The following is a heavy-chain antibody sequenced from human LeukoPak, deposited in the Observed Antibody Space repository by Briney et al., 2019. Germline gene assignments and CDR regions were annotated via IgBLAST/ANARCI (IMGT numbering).Heavy chain of an antibody. D-gene: IGHD2-2*01. CDR2: ISGDGSSS. J-gene: IGHJ1*01. V-gene: IGHV3-64*05. CDR1: GFTFSTYV. Sequence: GGSLRLSCSASGFTFSTYVMHWVRQAPGKGLQYVSGISGDGSSSYYADSVKGRFTISRDNSKNTQYVQMTSVRTEDTAVYYCVYQVQGVVRWGQGTLVTVSS. CDR3: VYQVQGVVR.